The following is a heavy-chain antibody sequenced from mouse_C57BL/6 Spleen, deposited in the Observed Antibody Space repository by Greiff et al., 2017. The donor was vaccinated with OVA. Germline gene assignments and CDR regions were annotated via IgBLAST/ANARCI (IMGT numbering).Heavy chain of an antibody. V-gene: IGHV1-55*01. CDR3: ARGHYDYFYFDY. CDR2: IYPGSGST. CDR1: GYTFTSYW. Sequence: VQLQQSGAELVKPGASVKMSCKASGYTFTSYWITWVKQRPGQGLEWIGDIYPGSGSTNYNEKFKSKATLTVDTSSSTAYMQLSSLTSEDSAVYYCARGHYDYFYFDYWGQGTTLTVSS. D-gene: IGHD2-4*01. J-gene: IGHJ2*01.